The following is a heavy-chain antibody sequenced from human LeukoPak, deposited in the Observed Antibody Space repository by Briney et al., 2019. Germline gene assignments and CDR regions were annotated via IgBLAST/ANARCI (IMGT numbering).Heavy chain of an antibody. CDR1: GFTFSSYW. CDR2: IKQDGSEK. Sequence: GGSLRLSRAASGFTFSSYWMSWVRQAPGKGLEWVANIKQDGSEKYYVDSVKGRFTISRDNAKNSLYLQMNSLRAEDTAVYYCAREVSYYDSSGINPHYYYYMDVWGKGTTVTVSS. V-gene: IGHV3-7*01. CDR3: AREVSYYDSSGINPHYYYYMDV. D-gene: IGHD3-22*01. J-gene: IGHJ6*03.